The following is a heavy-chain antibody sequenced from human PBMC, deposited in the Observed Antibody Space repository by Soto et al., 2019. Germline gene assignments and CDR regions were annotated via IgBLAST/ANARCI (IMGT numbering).Heavy chain of an antibody. J-gene: IGHJ5*02. CDR3: ARGRAAAASRYNWFDP. V-gene: IGHV3-13*01. Sequence: GGSLRLSCAASGFTFSSYDMHWVRQATGKGLEWVSAIGTAGDTYYPGSVKGQFTISRENAKNSLYLQMNSLRAGDTAVYYCARGRAAAASRYNWFDPWGQGTLVTVSS. CDR2: IGTAGDT. CDR1: GFTFSSYD. D-gene: IGHD6-13*01.